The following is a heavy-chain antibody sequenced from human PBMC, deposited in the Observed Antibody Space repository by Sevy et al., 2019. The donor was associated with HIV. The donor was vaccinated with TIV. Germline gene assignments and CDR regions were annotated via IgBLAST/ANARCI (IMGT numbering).Heavy chain of an antibody. Sequence: GGSLRLSCAASGFNFSSYAMSWVRQAPGKGLELVSAISGSGGSTYYADSVKGRFTISRDNSKNTLYLQMNSLRAEDTAVYYCAKDRIAAAGYFDYWGQGPLVTVSS. V-gene: IGHV3-23*01. CDR3: AKDRIAAAGYFDY. CDR1: GFNFSSYA. CDR2: ISGSGGST. J-gene: IGHJ4*02. D-gene: IGHD6-13*01.